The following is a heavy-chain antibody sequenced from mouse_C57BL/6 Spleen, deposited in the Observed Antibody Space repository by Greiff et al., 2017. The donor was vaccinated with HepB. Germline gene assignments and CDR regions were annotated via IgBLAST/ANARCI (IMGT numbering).Heavy chain of an antibody. CDR3: AKNEGDYYGSSPLYAMDY. CDR2: IWSGGST. Sequence: QVQLKQSGPGLVQPSQSLSITCTVSGFSLTSYGVHWVRQPPGKGLEWLGVIWSGGSTDYNAAFISRLSISKDNSKSQVFFKMNSLQADDTAIYYCAKNEGDYYGSSPLYAMDYWGQGTSVTVSS. D-gene: IGHD1-1*01. CDR1: GFSLTSYG. V-gene: IGHV2-4*01. J-gene: IGHJ4*01.